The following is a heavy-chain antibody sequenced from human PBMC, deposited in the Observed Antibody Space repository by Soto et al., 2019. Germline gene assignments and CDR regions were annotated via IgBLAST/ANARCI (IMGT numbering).Heavy chain of an antibody. CDR1: GFTFSSYG. V-gene: IGHV3-30*18. CDR2: ISYDGSNK. D-gene: IGHD1-26*01. J-gene: IGHJ6*02. Sequence: QVQLVESGGDVVQPGRSLRLSCAASGFTFSSYGMHWVRQAPGKGLEWVAVISYDGSNKYYADSVKGRFTISRDNSKNTLYLQMNSLRAEDTAVYYCAKNVGATLYYYYGMDVWGQGTTVTVSS. CDR3: AKNVGATLYYYYGMDV.